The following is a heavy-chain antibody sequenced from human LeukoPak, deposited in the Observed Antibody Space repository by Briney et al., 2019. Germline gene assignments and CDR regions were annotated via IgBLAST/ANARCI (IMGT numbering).Heavy chain of an antibody. CDR3: ARDSPRFGELTEHNYYYYGMDV. J-gene: IGHJ6*02. D-gene: IGHD3-10*01. Sequence: SETLSLTCTVSGGSISSSSYYWGWIRQPPGKGLEWIGSIYYSGSTYYNPSLKSRVTISVDTSKNQFSLKLSSVTAADTAVYYCARDSPRFGELTEHNYYYYGMDVWGQGTTVTVSS. CDR2: IYYSGST. CDR1: GGSISSSSYY. V-gene: IGHV4-39*07.